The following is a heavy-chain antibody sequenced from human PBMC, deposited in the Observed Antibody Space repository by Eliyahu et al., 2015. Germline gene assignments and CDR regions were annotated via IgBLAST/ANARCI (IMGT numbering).Heavy chain of an antibody. J-gene: IGHJ4*02. CDR2: IYSGGST. CDR1: XFTVNXNY. CDR3: ARDRIAVAGTYFDY. V-gene: IGHV3-53*02. D-gene: IGHD6-19*01. Sequence: EVQLVETGGGLIQPGXSLRLSCAASXFTVNXNYXXGXRXAPGKGLEGVSVIYSGGSTNYADSVKGRFTISRDNSKNTLYLQMNSLRAEDTAVYYCARDRIAVAGTYFDYWGQGTLVTVSS.